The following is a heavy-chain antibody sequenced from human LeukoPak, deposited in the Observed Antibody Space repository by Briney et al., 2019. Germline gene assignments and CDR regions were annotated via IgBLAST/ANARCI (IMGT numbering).Heavy chain of an antibody. CDR2: INNNGDST. D-gene: IGHD6-25*01. CDR3: ARDGGYSSACFDN. Sequence: GGSLRLSCVASGFTFNRFAMHWVRQAPGKGLEYVSDINNNGDSTYYAKSVKGRFTISRDNSKNALYLQMGSLRTEDMAVYYCARDGGYSSACFDNWGQGTLVTVSS. J-gene: IGHJ4*02. V-gene: IGHV3-64*01. CDR1: GFTFNRFA.